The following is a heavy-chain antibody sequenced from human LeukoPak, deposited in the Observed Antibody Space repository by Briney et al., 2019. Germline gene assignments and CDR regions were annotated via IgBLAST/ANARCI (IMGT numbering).Heavy chain of an antibody. V-gene: IGHV2-70*04. J-gene: IGHJ4*02. D-gene: IGHD3-10*01. CDR1: GFSLSTSGMR. Sequence: SLPALVKPTQTLTLTCTFAGFSLSTSGMRGSWIRQPPGKALEGLARIDWDDYKFYRTSLKTRLTIASDTTTNQVVLTLTNMDPVDTATYYCARSFGRYGSGSYYDYWGQGTLVTVSS. CDR2: IDWDDYK. CDR3: ARSFGRYGSGSYYDY.